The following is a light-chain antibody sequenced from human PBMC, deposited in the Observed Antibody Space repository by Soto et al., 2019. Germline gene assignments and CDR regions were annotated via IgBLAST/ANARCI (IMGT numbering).Light chain of an antibody. CDR2: DGS. CDR3: QQRSNWLIS. V-gene: IGKV3-11*01. J-gene: IGKJ3*01. CDR1: QSVSGY. Sequence: ELLLTQSPATMSLSLGERDTVSCRASQSVSGYLAWYQQKPGQHPRLLIYDGSHRAAGIPSRFSGSGSGTDFTLTISGLEPEDFAVYYCQQRSNWLISFGPGTKVDI.